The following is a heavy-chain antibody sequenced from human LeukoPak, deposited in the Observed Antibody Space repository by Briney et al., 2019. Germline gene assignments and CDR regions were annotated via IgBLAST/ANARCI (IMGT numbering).Heavy chain of an antibody. J-gene: IGHJ3*02. Sequence: PGRSLRLSCAASGFTFSSYGMHWVRQAPGKGLEWVAFIRYDGSNKYYADSVKGRFTISRDNSKNTLYLQMSSLRAEDTAVYYCAKEARPYDSSGYYGVGAFDIWGQGTMVTVSS. V-gene: IGHV3-30*02. CDR2: IRYDGSNK. CDR1: GFTFSSYG. D-gene: IGHD3-22*01. CDR3: AKEARPYDSSGYYGVGAFDI.